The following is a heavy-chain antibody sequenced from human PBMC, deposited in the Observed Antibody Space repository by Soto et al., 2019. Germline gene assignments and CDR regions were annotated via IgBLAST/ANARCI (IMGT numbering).Heavy chain of an antibody. CDR3: TRGNSIFFSPVYSSYDLDF. CDR2: INTGNGYT. V-gene: IGHV1-3*04. CDR1: GYTFATYA. D-gene: IGHD3-9*01. Sequence: QVQLVQSGAEVKKPGASVKVSCKASGYTFATYAIHWVRQAPGQRLEWMGWINTGNGYTEYSQNFRGRVTITRDTSESTAYLELRSLRSQDTAMYDCTRGNSIFFSPVYSSYDLDFWGQGTTVTVAS. J-gene: IGHJ6*02.